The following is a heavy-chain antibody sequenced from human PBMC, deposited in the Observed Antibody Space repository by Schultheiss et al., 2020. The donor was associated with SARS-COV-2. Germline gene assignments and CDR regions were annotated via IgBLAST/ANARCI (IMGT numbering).Heavy chain of an antibody. D-gene: IGHD3-9*01. Sequence: SQTLSLTCTVSGGSISSYYWSWIRQPPGKGLEWIGYIYHSGSTYYNPSLKSRVTISVDTSKNQFSLKLSSVTAADTAVYYCARVWLWDYYYMDVWGKGTTVTVSS. CDR3: ARVWLWDYYYMDV. V-gene: IGHV4-59*01. J-gene: IGHJ6*03. CDR2: IYHSGST. CDR1: GGSISSYY.